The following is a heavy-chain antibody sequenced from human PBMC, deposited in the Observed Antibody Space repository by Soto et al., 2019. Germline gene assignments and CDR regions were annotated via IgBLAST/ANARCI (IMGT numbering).Heavy chain of an antibody. Sequence: QLQLQESGPGLVKPSETLSLTCTVSGGSISSSSYYWGWIRQPPGKGLEWIGSIYYSGSTYYNPSLKSRVTIAVDTSKNQFSLKLSSVTAADTAVYYCARLPIRSGSGSYYYTPYYYYGMDVWGQGTTVTVSS. J-gene: IGHJ6*02. CDR3: ARLPIRSGSGSYYYTPYYYYGMDV. CDR1: GGSISSSSYY. D-gene: IGHD3-10*01. V-gene: IGHV4-39*01. CDR2: IYYSGST.